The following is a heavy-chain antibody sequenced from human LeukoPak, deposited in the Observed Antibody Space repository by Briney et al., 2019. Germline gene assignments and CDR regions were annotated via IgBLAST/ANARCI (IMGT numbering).Heavy chain of an antibody. Sequence: SETLSLTCTVSGGSISSGSYYWSWIRQPAGKGLEWIGRIYTSGSTNYNPSLKSRVTISVDTSKNQFSLKLSSVTAADTAVYYCARLGDYYDSSGYSTADYWGQGTLVTVSS. J-gene: IGHJ4*02. CDR1: GGSISSGSYY. CDR2: IYTSGST. CDR3: ARLGDYYDSSGYSTADY. D-gene: IGHD3-22*01. V-gene: IGHV4-61*02.